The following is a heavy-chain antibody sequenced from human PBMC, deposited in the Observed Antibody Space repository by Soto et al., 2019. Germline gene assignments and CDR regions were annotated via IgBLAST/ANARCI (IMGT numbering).Heavy chain of an antibody. CDR2: ISYDGSNK. V-gene: IGHV3-30-3*01. CDR3: ARDRGEQRFDY. CDR1: GFTFSSYA. Sequence: QVQLVESGGGVVQPGRSLRLSCAASGFTFSSYAMHWVRQAPGKGLEWVAVISYDGSNKYYADSVKGRFTISRDNSKNTLYLQMNSLRAEDTAVYYCARDRGEQRFDYWGQGTLVTVSS. J-gene: IGHJ4*02. D-gene: IGHD6-25*01.